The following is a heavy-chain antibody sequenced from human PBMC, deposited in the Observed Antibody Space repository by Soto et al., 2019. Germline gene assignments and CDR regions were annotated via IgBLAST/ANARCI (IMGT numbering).Heavy chain of an antibody. V-gene: IGHV4-31*03. D-gene: IGHD1-26*01. CDR3: ARSGGGATPSHDDYYFDY. Sequence: QVQLQESGPGLVKPSQTLSLTCTVSGGSISSGGYYWSWIRQHPGKGLEWIGYIYYSGSTYYNPSLKTRVTISVATSKDQFSLKLSSVTAADTAVYYCARSGGGATPSHDDYYFDYWGQGTLVTVSS. J-gene: IGHJ4*02. CDR1: GGSISSGGYY. CDR2: IYYSGST.